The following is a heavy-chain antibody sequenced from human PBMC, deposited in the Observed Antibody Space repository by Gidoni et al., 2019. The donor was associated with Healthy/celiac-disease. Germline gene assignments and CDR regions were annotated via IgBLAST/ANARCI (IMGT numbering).Heavy chain of an antibody. D-gene: IGHD3-10*01. Sequence: QLQLQQSGPGLVKPSETLSLTCTVPVGSISSSSYYWGWFRQPPGRGLGWIVSIYYSGSTYYNPSLKNRVTISVDTSKNQFSLKLSSVTAADTAVYYCASGGVLWFGEFSWGQGTLVTVSS. CDR2: IYYSGST. CDR3: ASGGVLWFGEFS. J-gene: IGHJ4*02. CDR1: VGSISSSSYY. V-gene: IGHV4-39*01.